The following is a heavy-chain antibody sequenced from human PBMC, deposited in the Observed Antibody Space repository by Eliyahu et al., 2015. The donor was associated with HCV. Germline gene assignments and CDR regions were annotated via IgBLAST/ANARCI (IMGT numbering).Heavy chain of an antibody. V-gene: IGHV1-46*01. D-gene: IGHD6-19*01. CDR1: GYTFTSYY. J-gene: IGHJ3*02. CDR2: INPSGGST. CDR3: AREFRKQWLSSANPKNAFDI. Sequence: QVQLVQSGAEVKKPGASVKVSCKASGYTFTSYYMHWVRQAPGQGLEWMGIINPSGGSTSYAQKFQGRVTMTRDTSTSTVYMELSSLRSEDTAVYYCAREFRKQWLSSANPKNAFDIWGQGTMVTVSS.